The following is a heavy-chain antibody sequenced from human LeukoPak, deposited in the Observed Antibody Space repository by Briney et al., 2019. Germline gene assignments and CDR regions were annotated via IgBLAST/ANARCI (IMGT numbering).Heavy chain of an antibody. J-gene: IGHJ5*02. V-gene: IGHV3-43*02. D-gene: IGHD1-14*01. CDR2: ISGDGGST. Sequence: GGSLRLSCAASGFTFSSYAMSWVRQAPGKGLEWVSLISGDGGSTYYADSVKGRFTISRDNSKNSLYLQMNSLRTEDTALYYCAKDSRSASNHLRWFDPWGQGTLVTVSS. CDR3: AKDSRSASNHLRWFDP. CDR1: GFTFSSYA.